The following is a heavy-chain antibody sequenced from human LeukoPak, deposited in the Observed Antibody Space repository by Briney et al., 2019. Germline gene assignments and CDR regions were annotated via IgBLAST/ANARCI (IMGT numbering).Heavy chain of an antibody. J-gene: IGHJ4*02. CDR1: GGFITSYY. V-gene: IGHV4-59*01. CDR3: ARHSRGISPS. D-gene: IGHD1-14*01. CDR2: VYYSGST. Sequence: PSETLSLTCIVSGGFITSYYWSWIRQSPGKGLEWIGSVYYSGSTTYNPSLKSRVTISVGASKSHFSLNLSSVTAADTAVYYCARHSRGISPSWGQGALVIVSS.